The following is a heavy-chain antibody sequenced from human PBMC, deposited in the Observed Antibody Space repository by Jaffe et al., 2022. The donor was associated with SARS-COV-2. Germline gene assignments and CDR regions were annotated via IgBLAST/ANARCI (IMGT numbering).Heavy chain of an antibody. V-gene: IGHV3-7*03. CDR2: INQAGSDK. J-gene: IGHJ6*02. Sequence: EVQLVESGGGLVQPGGSLRLSCAASGFIFSTFWMTWVRQAPGKGLEWVANINQAGSDKYYVDSVKGRFTISRDNAKSSLYLEMNSLRVEDMAVYYCAAGGRRSMRGNYFYGMDGWGQGTTVTVSS. CDR1: GFIFSTFW. D-gene: IGHD1-26*01. CDR3: AAGGRRSMRGNYFYGMDG.